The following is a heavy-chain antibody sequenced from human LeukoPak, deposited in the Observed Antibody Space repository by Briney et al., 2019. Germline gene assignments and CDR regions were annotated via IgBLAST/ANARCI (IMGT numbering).Heavy chain of an antibody. D-gene: IGHD6-6*01. V-gene: IGHV3-7*01. J-gene: IGHJ4*02. CDR2: INQDGSVK. CDR3: ARIGYSSSSMDY. CDR1: GFTFSNYW. Sequence: GGSLRLSCAASGFTFSNYWMSWVRPAPGKGLEWVANINQDGSVKYYVDSVKGRFTISRDNAKNSLSLQMNTLRAEDTAVYYCARIGYSSSSMDYWGQGTLVTVSS.